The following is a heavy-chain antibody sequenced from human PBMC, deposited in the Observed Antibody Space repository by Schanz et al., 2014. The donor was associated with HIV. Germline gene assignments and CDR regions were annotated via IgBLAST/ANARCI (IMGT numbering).Heavy chain of an antibody. V-gene: IGHV3-33*01. CDR2: IGHEGNDI. CDR1: GFDFGVYG. J-gene: IGHJ4*02. D-gene: IGHD1-26*01. CDR3: ARDLNVGRHFDF. Sequence: QVQLVESGGGVVQPGGSLRLSCAASGFDFGVYGMHWVRQAPGKGPEWVAVIGHEGNDIHYVDSVAGRFSISRDNSKNTLYLQLGSLRTEDTAVYYCARDLNVGRHFDFWGQGTPLTVSS.